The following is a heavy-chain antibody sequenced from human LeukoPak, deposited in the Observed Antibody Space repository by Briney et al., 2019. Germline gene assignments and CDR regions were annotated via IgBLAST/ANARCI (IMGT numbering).Heavy chain of an antibody. CDR2: IYYSGST. Sequence: SETLSITCTVSGGSISSSSYYWGWIRQSPGKGLEWIGSIYYSGSTYYNPSLKSRVTISVDTSKNQFSLKLSSVTAADTAVYYCARDGQRDTRPYWGQGTLVTVSS. V-gene: IGHV4-39*07. J-gene: IGHJ4*02. CDR1: GGSISSSSYY. CDR3: ARDGQRDTRPY. D-gene: IGHD5-18*01.